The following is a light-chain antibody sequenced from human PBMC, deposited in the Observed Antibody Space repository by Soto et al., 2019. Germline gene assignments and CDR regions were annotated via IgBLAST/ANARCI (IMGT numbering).Light chain of an antibody. CDR3: HHYNSWPYT. J-gene: IGKJ2*01. CDR2: DAS. Sequence: EIVLTQSPATLSLSPGERATLSCRASQSVSSYLAWYQQKPGQAPRLLIYDASTRAPGFPARFSGSGSGTEFTLTISSLQSEDFAVYYCHHYNSWPYTFGQGTKVDIK. V-gene: IGKV3-15*01. CDR1: QSVSSY.